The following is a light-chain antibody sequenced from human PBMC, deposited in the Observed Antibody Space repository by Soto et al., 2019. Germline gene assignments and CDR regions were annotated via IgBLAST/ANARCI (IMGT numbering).Light chain of an antibody. J-gene: IGLJ2*01. Sequence: QSALTQPRSVSGSPGQSVTISCTGTSSDVGEYDYVSWYQHHPGKAPKLMIYDVSQRPSGVPDRFSGSKSCSTASLTISGLQAEDEADYYCCSYAGSRVVGGGTKLTVL. V-gene: IGLV2-11*01. CDR2: DVS. CDR3: CSYAGSRV. CDR1: SSDVGEYDY.